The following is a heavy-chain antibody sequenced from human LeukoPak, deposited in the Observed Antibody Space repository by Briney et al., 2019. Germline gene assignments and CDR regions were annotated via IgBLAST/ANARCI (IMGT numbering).Heavy chain of an antibody. V-gene: IGHV4-59*01. CDR1: GGSISSYS. D-gene: IGHD4-23*01. CDR2: IYYSGST. CDR3: ARGRYGGDGHY. Sequence: SETLSLTCTVSGGSISSYSWSWIRQPPGKGLEWIGYIYYSGSTNYNPSLKSRVTISVDTSKNQFSLKLSSVTAADTAVYYCARGRYGGDGHYWGQGTLVTVSS. J-gene: IGHJ4*02.